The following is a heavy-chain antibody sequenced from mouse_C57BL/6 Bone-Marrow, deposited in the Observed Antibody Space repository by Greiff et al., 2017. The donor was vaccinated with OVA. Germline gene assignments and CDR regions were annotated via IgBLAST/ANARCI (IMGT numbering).Heavy chain of an antibody. D-gene: IGHD2-4*01. CDR3: ARDDDYDDGFDY. J-gene: IGHJ2*01. Sequence: EVKLLESGGGLVKPGGSLKLSCAASGFTFSSYAMSWVRQTPEKRLEWVATISDGGSYTYYPDNVKGRFTISRDNAKNNLYLQMSHLKSEDTAMYYCARDDDYDDGFDYWGQGTTLTGSS. V-gene: IGHV5-4*01. CDR1: GFTFSSYA. CDR2: ISDGGSYT.